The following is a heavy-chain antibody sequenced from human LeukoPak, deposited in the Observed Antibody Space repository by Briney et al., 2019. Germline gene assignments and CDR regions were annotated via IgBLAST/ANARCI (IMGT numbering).Heavy chain of an antibody. CDR2: IIHSGST. J-gene: IGHJ4*02. V-gene: IGHV4-34*12. CDR3: AGYSGSPRYFDC. Sequence: SETLSLTCAVYGGSFSGYYWSWIRQTPGKGLEWIGEIIHSGSTNYSPSLKSRVTISLDTAKSQFSLRLTSVTAADTAVYYCAGYSGSPRYFDCWGQGTLVTVSS. D-gene: IGHD6-6*01. CDR1: GGSFSGYY.